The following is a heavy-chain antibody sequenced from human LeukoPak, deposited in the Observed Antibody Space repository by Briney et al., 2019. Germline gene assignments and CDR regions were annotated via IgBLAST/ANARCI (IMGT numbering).Heavy chain of an antibody. V-gene: IGHV4-59*08. CDR2: IYYSGST. CDR3: ARVSADTYYYDSSGYYGTLFDY. Sequence: SETLSLTCTVSGGSISSYYWSWIRQPPGKGLEWIGYIYYSGSTNYNPSLKSRVTISVDTSKNQFSLKLSSVTAADTAVYYCARVSADTYYYDSSGYYGTLFDYWGQGTLVTVSS. D-gene: IGHD3-22*01. J-gene: IGHJ4*02. CDR1: GGSISSYY.